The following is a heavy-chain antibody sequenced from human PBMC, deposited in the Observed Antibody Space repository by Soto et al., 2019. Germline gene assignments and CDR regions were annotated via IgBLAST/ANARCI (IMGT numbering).Heavy chain of an antibody. J-gene: IGHJ4*02. CDR3: ARARIAVAGYDY. CDR1: GFTFSSYW. D-gene: IGHD6-19*01. Sequence: GGSLRLSCAASGFTFSSYWIHWVRQAPGKGLVWVSGINSDGGSTSYADSVKGRFTISRDNAKNTLYLQMNSLRAEDTAVYYCARARIAVAGYDYWGQGTLVTVSS. CDR2: INSDGGST. V-gene: IGHV3-74*01.